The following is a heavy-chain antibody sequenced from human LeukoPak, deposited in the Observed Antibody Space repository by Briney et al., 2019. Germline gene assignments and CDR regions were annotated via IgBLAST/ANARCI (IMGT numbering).Heavy chain of an antibody. V-gene: IGHV3-9*01. D-gene: IGHD3-10*01. CDR3: AKSSVRGVMDWFDP. CDR2: ISWNSGSI. J-gene: IGHJ5*02. CDR1: GFTFDDYA. Sequence: GGSLRLSCAASGFTFDDYAMHWVRQAPGKGLEWVSGISWNSGSIGYADSVKGRFTISRDNAKNSLYLRMNSLRAEDTALYYCAKSSVRGVMDWFDPWGQGTLVTVSS.